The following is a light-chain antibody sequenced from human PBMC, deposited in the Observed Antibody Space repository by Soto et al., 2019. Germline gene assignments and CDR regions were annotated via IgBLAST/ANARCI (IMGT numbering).Light chain of an antibody. J-gene: IGKJ5*01. CDR1: QDIGHY. V-gene: IGKV1-33*01. CDR3: QQYERFYT. Sequence: DIQMTQSPSSLSASVGDRVTITCQASQDIGHYLNWYQQKAGKAPKLLIYDVSNLETGVPSRLSGGGSGTSFTFTISSLQPEDVATYFCQQYERFYTFGQGTRLEIK. CDR2: DVS.